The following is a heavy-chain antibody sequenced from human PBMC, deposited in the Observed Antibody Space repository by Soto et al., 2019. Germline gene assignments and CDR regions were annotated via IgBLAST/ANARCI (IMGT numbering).Heavy chain of an antibody. V-gene: IGHV3-21*01. D-gene: IGHD5-12*01. CDR2: ISSSSSYI. CDR1: GFTFSSYS. CDR3: ARDRVEMATTANWFDP. Sequence: GGSLRLSCAASGFTFSSYSMNWVRQAPGKGLEWVSSISSSSSYIYYADSVKGRFTISRDNAKNSLYLQMNSLRAEDTAVYYCARDRVEMATTANWFDPWGQGTLVTVSS. J-gene: IGHJ5*02.